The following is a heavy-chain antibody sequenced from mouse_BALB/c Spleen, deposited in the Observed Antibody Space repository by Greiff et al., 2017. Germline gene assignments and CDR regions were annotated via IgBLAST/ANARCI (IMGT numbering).Heavy chain of an antibody. V-gene: IGHV3-2*02. CDR3: AGGNYGGFAY. CDR2: ISYSGST. D-gene: IGHD2-1*01. J-gene: IGHJ3*01. CDR1: GYSITSDYA. Sequence: EVQLQQSGPGLVKPSQSLSLTCTVTGYSITSDYAWNWIRQFPGKKLEWMGYISYSGSTSSNPSLKSRISITRDTSKNQFFLQLNSVTTEDTATYYCAGGNYGGFAYWGQGTLVTVSA.